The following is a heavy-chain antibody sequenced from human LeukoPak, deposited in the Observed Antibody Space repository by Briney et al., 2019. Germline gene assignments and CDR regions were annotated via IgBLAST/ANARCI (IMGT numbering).Heavy chain of an antibody. CDR2: ISYDGSNK. CDR3: ARGPAVSSSGWYFHY. D-gene: IGHD6-19*01. J-gene: IGHJ4*02. V-gene: IGHV3-30*03. CDR1: GFTFSSYG. Sequence: GGSLRLSCAASGFTFSSYGMHWVRQAPGKGLEWVAVISYDGSNKYYADSVKGRFTISRDNSKNTLYLQMNSLRAEDTAVYYCARGPAVSSSGWYFHYWGQGTLVTVSS.